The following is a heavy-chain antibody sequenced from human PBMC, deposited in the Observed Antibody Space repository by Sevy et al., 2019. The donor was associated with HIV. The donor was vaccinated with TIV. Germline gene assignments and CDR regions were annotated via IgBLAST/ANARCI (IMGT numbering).Heavy chain of an antibody. CDR2: IWYDGSNK. CDR3: AKDFTGYNGMDV. CDR1: GFTFSSYG. J-gene: IGHJ6*02. D-gene: IGHD3-9*01. V-gene: IGHV3-33*06. Sequence: GGSLRLSCAASGFTFSSYGMHWVRQAPGRGLEWVAVIWYDGSNKYYADSVKGRFTISRDNSKNTLYLQMNSLRAEDTAVYYCAKDFTGYNGMDVWGQGTMVTVSS.